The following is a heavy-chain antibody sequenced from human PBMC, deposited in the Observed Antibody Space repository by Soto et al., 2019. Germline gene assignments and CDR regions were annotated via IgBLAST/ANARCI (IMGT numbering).Heavy chain of an antibody. CDR2: ISYDGSNK. CDR1: GFTFSSYA. CDR3: ARDSGFNYYDSSGYFA. D-gene: IGHD3-22*01. J-gene: IGHJ4*02. V-gene: IGHV3-30-3*01. Sequence: QVQLVESGGGVVQPGRSLRLSCAASGFTFSSYAMHWVRQAPGKGLEWVAVISYDGSNKYYADSVKGRFTISRDNSKNTLYLQMNSLRAEDTAVYYCARDSGFNYYDSSGYFAGGQGTLVTVSS.